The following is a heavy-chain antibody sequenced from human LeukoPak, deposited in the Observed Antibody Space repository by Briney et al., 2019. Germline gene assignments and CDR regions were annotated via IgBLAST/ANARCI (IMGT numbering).Heavy chain of an antibody. CDR3: ATPRGSSSWSGDFQP. D-gene: IGHD6-13*01. Sequence: SVKVSCKASGYTFNGYYMHWVRQAPGQGLDWMGWINPNSRGTKYAQKFQGRVNMTRDTSISTAYRELSRLRSDDTAVYYCATPRGSSSWSGDFQPWGQGTLVTVSS. CDR1: GYTFNGYY. CDR2: INPNSRGT. J-gene: IGHJ1*01. V-gene: IGHV1-2*02.